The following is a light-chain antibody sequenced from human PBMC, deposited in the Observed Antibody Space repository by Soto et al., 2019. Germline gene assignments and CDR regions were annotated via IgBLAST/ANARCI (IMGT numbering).Light chain of an antibody. V-gene: IGKV1-9*01. CDR3: QQINTYPIT. Sequence: DIQLTQSPSFLSASVGDRVTITCRASQGLSNYLAWYQQKPGKVPKLLIYAASTLQSGVPSRFSGSGFGTDFTLTISSLQSVDFATYYCQQINTYPITFGQGTRLEIK. CDR1: QGLSNY. CDR2: AAS. J-gene: IGKJ5*01.